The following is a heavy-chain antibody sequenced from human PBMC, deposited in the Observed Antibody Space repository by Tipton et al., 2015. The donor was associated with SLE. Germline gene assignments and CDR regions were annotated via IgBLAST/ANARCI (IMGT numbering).Heavy chain of an antibody. Sequence: TLSLTCAVYGGSFSGYSWNWIRQPPGRGLEWIGGVNHSRNTIHNPSLKSRVTISLDTSKNQFSLKLNSVTAADTAVYYCARGIAGYYYYCYMDVWGKGTTVTVSS. D-gene: IGHD2-15*01. V-gene: IGHV4-34*01. CDR2: VNHSRNT. J-gene: IGHJ6*03. CDR1: GGSFSGYS. CDR3: ARGIAGYYYYCYMDV.